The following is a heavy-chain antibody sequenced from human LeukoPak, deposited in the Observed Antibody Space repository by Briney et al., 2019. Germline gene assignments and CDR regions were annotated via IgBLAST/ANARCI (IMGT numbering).Heavy chain of an antibody. D-gene: IGHD3-3*01. CDR3: ARAKGGYDFRSGPTFDY. Sequence: ASVKVSCTASGYTFTGYYMHWVRQAPGRGLAWMGWINPNRGGTHYAQKFPGRVPMTRDTSISTAYMELSRLRSDGTAVYYCARAKGGYDFRSGPTFDYWGQGTLVTVSS. J-gene: IGHJ4*02. CDR1: GYTFTGYY. CDR2: INPNRGGT. V-gene: IGHV1-2*02.